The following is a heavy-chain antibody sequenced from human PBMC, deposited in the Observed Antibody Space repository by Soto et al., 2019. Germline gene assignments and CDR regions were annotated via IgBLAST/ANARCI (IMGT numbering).Heavy chain of an antibody. CDR3: ARAGVNDDYVY. CDR1: GGSISGGGYY. J-gene: IGHJ4*02. CDR2: ISYSGST. Sequence: QVQLQESGPGLVKPSQTLSLTCTVSGGSISGGGYYWTWIRQHPGKGLEWIGYISYSGSTYYNPSLESRITISVDTSKNQFSLNLTSVTAADTAVYYSARAGVNDDYVYWGQGTLVTVSS. V-gene: IGHV4-31*03. D-gene: IGHD4-17*01.